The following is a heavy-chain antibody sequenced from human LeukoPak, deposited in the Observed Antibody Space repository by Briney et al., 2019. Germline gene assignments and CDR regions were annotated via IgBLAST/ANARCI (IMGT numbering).Heavy chain of an antibody. D-gene: IGHD1/OR15-1a*01. J-gene: IGHJ4*02. CDR2: MTTTSSYM. V-gene: IGHV3-21*01. Sequence: GGSLRLSCAASGFTFSDYDMSWVRQAPGKGLEWVSSMTTTSSYMYYADSVKGRFTISRDNAKNSLYLQMNSLRAEDTAVYYCARVSQQTPYFWGQGTLVTVSS. CDR3: ARVSQQTPYF. CDR1: GFTFSDYD.